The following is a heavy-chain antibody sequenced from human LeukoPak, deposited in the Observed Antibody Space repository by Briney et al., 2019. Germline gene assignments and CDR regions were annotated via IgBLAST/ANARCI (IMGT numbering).Heavy chain of an antibody. J-gene: IGHJ4*02. CDR3: ASAPAWIQQIDY. CDR2: INPNSGGT. Sequence: ASVTVSCKASGYTFTGYYMHWVRQAPGQGLEWMGWINPNSGGTNYAQKFQGRVTMTRDTSISTAYMELSRLRSDDTAVYYCASAPAWIQQIDYWGQGTLVTVSS. D-gene: IGHD5-18*01. CDR1: GYTFTGYY. V-gene: IGHV1-2*02.